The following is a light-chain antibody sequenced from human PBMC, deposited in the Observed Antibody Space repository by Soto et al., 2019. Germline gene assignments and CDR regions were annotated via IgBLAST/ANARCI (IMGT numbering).Light chain of an antibody. CDR1: QSVSSN. V-gene: IGKV3-15*01. CDR2: GAS. CDR3: QQYNNWPFT. Sequence: EIVMTQSPATLSVSPGERATLSCRASQSVSSNLAWYQQKPGQAPRLLIYGASTRATGIPARFSGSGSGTEFTLTISSLQSEDFAVSYCQQYNNWPFTFGPGTNVDIK. J-gene: IGKJ3*01.